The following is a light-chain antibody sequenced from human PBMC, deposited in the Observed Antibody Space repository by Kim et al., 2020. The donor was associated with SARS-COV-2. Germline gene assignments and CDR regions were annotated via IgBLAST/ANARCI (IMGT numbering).Light chain of an antibody. CDR1: RNIATW. Sequence: DIQMTQSPSTLSASIGDRVTITCRASRNIATWVAWYQRKPGEAPRLLIYKASNLKSGVPSRFSGSGSGTEFTLTTDSLQADDLATYYCQQYKSYPWTFGQGTKLEIK. J-gene: IGKJ1*01. CDR2: KAS. V-gene: IGKV1-5*03. CDR3: QQYKSYPWT.